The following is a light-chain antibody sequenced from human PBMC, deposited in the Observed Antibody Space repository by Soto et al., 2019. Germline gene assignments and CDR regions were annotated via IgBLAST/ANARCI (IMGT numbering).Light chain of an antibody. CDR1: SSDVGGYNY. J-gene: IGLJ2*01. V-gene: IGLV2-14*01. CDR3: SSYTSSSTLSVV. CDR2: DVS. Sequence: QSALTQPASVSGSPGQSITISCTGTSSDVGGYNYVSWYQQRPGKAPKLMIYDVSNRPSGVSNRFSGSKSGNTASLTISGLQAEDEADYYCSSYTSSSTLSVVFGGGTKLTVL.